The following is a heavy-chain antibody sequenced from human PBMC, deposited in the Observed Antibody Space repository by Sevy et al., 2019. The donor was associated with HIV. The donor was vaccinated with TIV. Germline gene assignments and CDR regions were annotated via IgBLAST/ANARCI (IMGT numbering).Heavy chain of an antibody. CDR1: GFTLSDYY. CDR2: ISGSDDSGGDDTI. V-gene: IGHV3-11*01. CDR3: ARDHVKDGKGGDYDYHAMDV. Sequence: GGSLRLSCTASGFTLSDYYMSWIRQAPGKGLQWISYISGSDDSGGDDTIYYADSVKGRFTISRDNAKNSLYLEMSSLGADETAVDDCARDHVKDGKGGDYDYHAMDVWGRGTTVTVSS. J-gene: IGHJ6*02. D-gene: IGHD3-16*01.